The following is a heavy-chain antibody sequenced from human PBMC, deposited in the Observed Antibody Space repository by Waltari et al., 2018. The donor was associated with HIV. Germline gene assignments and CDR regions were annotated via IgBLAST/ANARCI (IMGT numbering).Heavy chain of an antibody. J-gene: IGHJ4*01. D-gene: IGHD2-2*01. CDR1: GFTFSSYN. V-gene: IGHV3-21*01. CDR2: ISSTSSYI. Sequence: EVQLVESGGGLVKPGGSLRLSCAASGFTFSSYNMNWVRQAPGKGLGGVSFISSTSSYIYYADAVKGRFTISWDNAKNSFFLQMNSLRAEDTAVYYCARGIGSTSCYYDYWCHGTLVTVSS. CDR3: ARGIGSTSCYYDY.